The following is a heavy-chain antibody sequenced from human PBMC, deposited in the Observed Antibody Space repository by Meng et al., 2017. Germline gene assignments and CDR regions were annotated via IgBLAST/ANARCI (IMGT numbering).Heavy chain of an antibody. Sequence: SLKISCAASGFTFDDYAMHWVRQAPGKGLEWVSGISWNSSSIGYADSVKGRFTISRDNAKNSLYLQMNSLRAEDMALYYCAKVSRITTFCFGFDYWGQGTLVTVSS. CDR2: ISWNSSSI. D-gene: IGHD3-10*02. CDR3: AKVSRITTFCFGFDY. V-gene: IGHV3-9*03. J-gene: IGHJ4*02. CDR1: GFTFDDYA.